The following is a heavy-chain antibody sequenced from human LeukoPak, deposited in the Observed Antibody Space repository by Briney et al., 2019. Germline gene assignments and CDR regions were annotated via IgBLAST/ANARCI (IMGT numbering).Heavy chain of an antibody. CDR1: GFTFRIYS. J-gene: IGHJ5*02. Sequence: GGSLRLSCAASGFTFRIYSMNWVRQAPGTGLEWVSSIGPSSGDIYYADSVKGRFTISRENDKNSLYLQMNSLRAEDTAVYYCARDRGARGRGLAWGQGTQVTVSS. CDR3: ARDRGARGRGLA. V-gene: IGHV3-21*01. CDR2: IGPSSGDI. D-gene: IGHD3-10*01.